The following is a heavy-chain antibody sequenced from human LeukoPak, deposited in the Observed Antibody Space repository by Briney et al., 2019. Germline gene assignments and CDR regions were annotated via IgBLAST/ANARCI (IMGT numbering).Heavy chain of an antibody. V-gene: IGHV4-34*01. CDR3: ASQGHHGKIVGTTLSYFYMDV. J-gene: IGHJ6*03. CDR1: GGSFSGYY. Sequence: WETLSLTCADYGGSFSGYYWSWIRQPPGKGLEWIGEINHSGSTNYNPPLKSRVTISVDTSKNQFSLKLSSATAADTAFYYCASQGHHGKIVGTTLSYFYMDVWGKGTTVTVSS. CDR2: INHSGST. D-gene: IGHD1-26*01.